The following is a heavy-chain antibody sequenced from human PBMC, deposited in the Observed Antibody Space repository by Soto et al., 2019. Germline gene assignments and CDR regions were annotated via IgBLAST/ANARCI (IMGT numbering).Heavy chain of an antibody. Sequence: SETLSLTCTVSGYSISSGSYWGWIRQPPGKGPEWIVSIYHGGTTFYNPSLKSRITISVDTSNNQFSLKLTSVTAADTAVYYCARVHVMVVAGSTFDYWGHGTLVTVSS. CDR1: GYSISSGSY. J-gene: IGHJ4*01. V-gene: IGHV4-38-2*02. CDR3: ARVHVMVVAGSTFDY. D-gene: IGHD6-19*01. CDR2: IYHGGTT.